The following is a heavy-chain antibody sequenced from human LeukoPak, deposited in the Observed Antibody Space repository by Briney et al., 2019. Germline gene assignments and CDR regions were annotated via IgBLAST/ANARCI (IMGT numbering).Heavy chain of an antibody. CDR2: INSDGFST. CDR1: GFTFSSYW. V-gene: IGHV3-74*01. CDR3: ARDGQDYGLDV. J-gene: IGHJ6*02. Sequence: PGGSLRLSCAASGFTFSSYWMYWVRQTPGKGLVWVSRINSDGFSTRYADSVKGRFTISRDNAKNTLCLQMDRLRADDTAVFYCARDGQDYGLDVWGQGTTVTVSS.